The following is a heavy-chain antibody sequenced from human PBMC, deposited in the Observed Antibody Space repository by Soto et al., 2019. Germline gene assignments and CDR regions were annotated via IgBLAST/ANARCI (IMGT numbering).Heavy chain of an antibody. V-gene: IGHV1-18*01. D-gene: IGHD2-2*01. J-gene: IGHJ5*02. CDR1: GYTFTSYG. CDR2: ISAYNGNA. Sequence: ASVKVSCKASGYTFTSYGISWVRQAPGQGLEWMGWISAYNGNANYAQKLQGRVTMTPDTSTSTAYMELRSLRSDDTAVYYCARDLNDIVVVPAASEYWFDPWGQGTLVTVSS. CDR3: ARDLNDIVVVPAASEYWFDP.